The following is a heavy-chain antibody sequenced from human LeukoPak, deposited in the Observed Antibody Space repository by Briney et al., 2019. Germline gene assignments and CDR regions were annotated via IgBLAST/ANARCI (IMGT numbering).Heavy chain of an antibody. V-gene: IGHV5-51*01. CDR3: ARLRSSDIVVVVAADY. D-gene: IGHD2-15*01. CDR1: GCSFTSYW. J-gene: IGHJ4*02. CDR2: IYPGDSDT. Sequence: GESLKISCKGSGCSFTSYWIGWVRQIPGKGLEWMGIIYPGDSDTRYSPSFQGQVTISAVKSISTAYLQWSSLKASDTAMYYCARLRSSDIVVVVAADYWGQGTLVTVSS.